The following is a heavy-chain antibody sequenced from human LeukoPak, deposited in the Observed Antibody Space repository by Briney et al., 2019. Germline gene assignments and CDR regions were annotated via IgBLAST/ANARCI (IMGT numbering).Heavy chain of an antibody. CDR3: ARGYCSSTSCYDFDY. CDR2: INHSGST. CDR1: GGSFSGYY. J-gene: IGHJ4*02. V-gene: IGHV4-34*01. D-gene: IGHD2-2*01. Sequence: PSVAVSLTCAVYGGSFSGYYWSWIRQPPGKGLEWIGEINHSGSTNYNPSLKSRVTISVDTSKNQFSLKLSSVTAADTAVYYCARGYCSSTSCYDFDYWGQGTLVTVSS.